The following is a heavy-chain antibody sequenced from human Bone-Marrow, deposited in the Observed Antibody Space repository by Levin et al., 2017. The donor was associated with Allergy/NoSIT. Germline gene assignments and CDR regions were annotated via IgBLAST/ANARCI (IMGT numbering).Heavy chain of an antibody. CDR3: AKGGLTVTTIPWFDP. CDR2: IYYSGST. CDR1: GDTISSGGYY. V-gene: IGHV4-31*03. D-gene: IGHD4-17*01. Sequence: SETLSLTCTISGDTISSGGYYWSWIRQPPGKGLEWIGYIYYSGSTYYNPSLKSRVTISGDTSSNKFSLKVTSVTAADTAVYYRAKGGLTVTTIPWFDPWGPGTLVTVSS. J-gene: IGHJ5*02.